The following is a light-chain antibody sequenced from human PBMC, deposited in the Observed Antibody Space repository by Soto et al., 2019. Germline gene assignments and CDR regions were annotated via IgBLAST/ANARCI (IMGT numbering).Light chain of an antibody. CDR2: GAS. V-gene: IGKV3-20*01. J-gene: IGKJ1*01. Sequence: EVVFTESPGTLSLSPGERATLSCRASQSVSNTYLAWYKQKPGQAPRLLIYGASNRATGIPDRFSGSGSGTDFTLTISRLEPEDFAVYYCQQYGSLSWTFGQGAKVDI. CDR3: QQYGSLSWT. CDR1: QSVSNTY.